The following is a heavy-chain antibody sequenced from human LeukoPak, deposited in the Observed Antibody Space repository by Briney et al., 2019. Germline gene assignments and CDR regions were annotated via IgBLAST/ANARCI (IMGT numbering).Heavy chain of an antibody. CDR2: ISGDGGTT. V-gene: IGHV3-43*02. J-gene: IGHJ4*02. D-gene: IGHD5-18*01. CDR3: AKDRSRSGRGYSYGLLY. CDR1: GFTFDDYA. Sequence: GGSLRLSCAASGFTFDDYAMHWVRQAPGKGLEWVSLISGDGGTTYRADSVKGRFTISRDNSKNSLYLQMNSLRTEDSAFYYCAKDRSRSGRGYSYGLLYWGQGALITVSS.